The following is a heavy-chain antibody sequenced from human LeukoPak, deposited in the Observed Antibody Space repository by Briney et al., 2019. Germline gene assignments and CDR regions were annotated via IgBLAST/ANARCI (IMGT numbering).Heavy chain of an antibody. CDR3: ARAARRFYFDY. D-gene: IGHD6-6*01. CDR2: MNPNSGST. Sequence: GASVKVSCKASGYTFTSYDINWVRQATGQGLEWMGWMNPNSGSTGYAQRFQARVTMTRNTSISTAYMELSRLRSDDTAVYYCARAARRFYFDYWGQGTLVTVSS. V-gene: IGHV1-8*01. J-gene: IGHJ4*02. CDR1: GYTFTSYD.